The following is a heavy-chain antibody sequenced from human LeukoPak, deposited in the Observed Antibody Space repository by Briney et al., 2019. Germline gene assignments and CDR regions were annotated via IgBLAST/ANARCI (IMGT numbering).Heavy chain of an antibody. CDR2: ISSSSSYI. V-gene: IGHV3-21*01. Sequence: PGRSLRLSCAASGFTFSSYSMNWVRQAPGKGLEWVSSISSSSSYIYYADSVKDRLTISRDNAKNSLYLQMNSLRAEDTAVYYCARLGSSSWDYYYYYMDVWGKGTTVTVSS. CDR3: ARLGSSSWDYYYYYMDV. CDR1: GFTFSSYS. D-gene: IGHD6-13*01. J-gene: IGHJ6*03.